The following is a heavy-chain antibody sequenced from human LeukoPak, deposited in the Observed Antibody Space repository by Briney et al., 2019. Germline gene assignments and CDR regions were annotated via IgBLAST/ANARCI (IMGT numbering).Heavy chain of an antibody. D-gene: IGHD3-9*01. CDR1: GGSISSGGYY. V-gene: IGHV4-31*03. Sequence: SETLSLTCTVSGGSISSGGYYWSWIRQHPGKGLEWIGYIYYSASTSYNPSLNGRVTISVDTSKNQFSLKLSSVTAGDTAVYYCATFDYDILPGYYWIDYWGQGTLVTVSS. CDR2: IYYSAST. J-gene: IGHJ4*02. CDR3: ATFDYDILPGYYWIDY.